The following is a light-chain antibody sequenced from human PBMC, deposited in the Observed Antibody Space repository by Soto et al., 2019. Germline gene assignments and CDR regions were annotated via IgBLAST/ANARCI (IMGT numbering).Light chain of an antibody. CDR3: QHYGSSSWT. V-gene: IGKV3-20*01. Sequence: EIVMTQSPATLSVSPGERATLSCRASQSVSSNLAWYQQKPGQAPRLLIFGASSRATGIPDKFSGSGSGTDFTLTISRLEPDDFAVYYCQHYGSSSWTFGQGTKVDI. CDR2: GAS. J-gene: IGKJ1*01. CDR1: QSVSSN.